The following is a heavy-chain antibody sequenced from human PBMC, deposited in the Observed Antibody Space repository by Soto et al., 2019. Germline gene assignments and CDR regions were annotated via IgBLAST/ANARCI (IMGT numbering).Heavy chain of an antibody. CDR1: GYTFTSYA. Sequence: QVQLVQSGAEEKKPGASVKVSCKASGYTFTSYAMHWVRQAPGQRLEWMGWINAGNGNTKYSQKFQGRVTITRDTSASTGYMELSSLRSEDTAVYYCARGIAPYYFDYWGQGTLVTVSS. V-gene: IGHV1-3*05. CDR3: ARGIAPYYFDY. D-gene: IGHD6-13*01. CDR2: INAGNGNT. J-gene: IGHJ4*02.